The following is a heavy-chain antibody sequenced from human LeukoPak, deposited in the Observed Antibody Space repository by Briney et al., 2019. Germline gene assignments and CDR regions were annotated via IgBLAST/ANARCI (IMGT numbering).Heavy chain of an antibody. Sequence: SETLSLTCTVSGGSISSYYWSWIRQPAGKGLEWIGRIYFNGDTKYNPSFQSRGTMSVDTSNNQLSLRLTSLTAADTAVYYCARDERSGEKHAGFGLWGQGIQVTVSS. CDR2: IYFNGDT. CDR1: GGSISSYY. D-gene: IGHD3-10*01. V-gene: IGHV4-4*07. J-gene: IGHJ4*02. CDR3: ARDERSGEKHAGFGL.